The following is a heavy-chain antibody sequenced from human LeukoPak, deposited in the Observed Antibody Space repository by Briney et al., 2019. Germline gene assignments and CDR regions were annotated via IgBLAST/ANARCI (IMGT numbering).Heavy chain of an antibody. D-gene: IGHD4/OR15-4a*01. V-gene: IGHV3-74*01. J-gene: IGHJ4*02. Sequence: PGGSLRLSCEASGFIFRDYWMHWVRQAPGKGLVWVSRVNNDGSSTSYADSVKGRFTISRDNAKNTLYLKVNSLTAEDTAVYYCARETYGGPFDFWGQGSMVTVSS. CDR2: VNNDGSST. CDR3: ARETYGGPFDF. CDR1: GFIFRDYW.